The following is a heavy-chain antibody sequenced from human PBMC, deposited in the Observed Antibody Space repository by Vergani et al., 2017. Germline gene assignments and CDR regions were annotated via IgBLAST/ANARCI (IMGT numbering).Heavy chain of an antibody. Sequence: QVQLQESGPGLVKPSGTLSLTCAVSGGSISSSNWWSWIRRPPGKGLECIGDIYPSGSTHYNPSLHGRVTVSLDKAKNPFSLKLTSVTAADTAVYYWASRSSTIANWFDPWGQGTLVTVSS. CDR1: GGSISSSNW. CDR2: IYPSGST. V-gene: IGHV4-4*02. J-gene: IGHJ5*02. D-gene: IGHD2-2*01. CDR3: ASRSSTIANWFDP.